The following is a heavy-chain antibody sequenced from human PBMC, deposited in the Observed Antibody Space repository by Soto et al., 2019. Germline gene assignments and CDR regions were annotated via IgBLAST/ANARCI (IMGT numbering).Heavy chain of an antibody. CDR1: GGSFSGYY. V-gene: IGHV4-34*01. Sequence: ETLSLTCAVYGGSFSGYYWSWIRQPPRKGLEWIGEINHSGSTNYNPSLKSRVTISVDTSKNQFSLKLSSVTAADTAVYYCARTRAYYYYYYMDVWGKGTTVTVSS. CDR3: ARTRAYYYYYYMDV. CDR2: INHSGST. J-gene: IGHJ6*03.